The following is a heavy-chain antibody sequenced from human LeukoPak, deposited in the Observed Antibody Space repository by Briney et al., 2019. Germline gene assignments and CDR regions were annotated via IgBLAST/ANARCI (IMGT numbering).Heavy chain of an antibody. CDR3: ARRITMVRGVISQSNWFDP. CDR2: INPNSGGT. D-gene: IGHD3-10*01. V-gene: IGHV1-2*02. J-gene: IGHJ5*02. Sequence: ASVKVSCKASGYTFTGYYMHWVRQAPGQGHEWMGWINPNSGGTNYAQKFQGRVTMTRDTSISTAYMELSRLRSDDTAVYYCARRITMVRGVISQSNWFDPWGQGTLVTVSS. CDR1: GYTFTGYY.